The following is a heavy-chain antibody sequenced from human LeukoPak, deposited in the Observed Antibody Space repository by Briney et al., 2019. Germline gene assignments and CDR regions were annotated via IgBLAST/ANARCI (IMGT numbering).Heavy chain of an antibody. V-gene: IGHV3-23*01. CDR2: ISGSGGST. J-gene: IGHJ4*02. CDR1: GFTFSSYA. CDR3: AKDFLVVVVAAYFDY. D-gene: IGHD2-15*01. Sequence: PGGSLRLSCAASGFTFSSYAMSWVRQAPGKGLEWVSAISGSGGSTYYADSVKGRFTISRDNSKNMLYLQMNSLRAEDTAVYYCAKDFLVVVVAAYFDYWGQGTLVTVSS.